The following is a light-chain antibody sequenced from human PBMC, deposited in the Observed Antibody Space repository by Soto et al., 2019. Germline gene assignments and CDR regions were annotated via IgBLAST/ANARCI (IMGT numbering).Light chain of an antibody. CDR3: QQYGSSPLVT. Sequence: LSQSPCTLSLSTGERATLSCRASQSVTTQLAWYQQKPGQAPRLIIHGASSRATGVPDRFSGSGSGTDFTLTISSLEPEDFAVYYCQQYGSSPLVTFGQGTRLAIK. J-gene: IGKJ5*01. CDR2: GAS. V-gene: IGKV3-20*01. CDR1: QSVTTQ.